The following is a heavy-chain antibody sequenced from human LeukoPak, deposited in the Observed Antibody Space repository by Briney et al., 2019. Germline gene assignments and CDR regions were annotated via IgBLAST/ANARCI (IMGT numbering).Heavy chain of an antibody. Sequence: SETLSLTCTVSGGSISSYYWTWIRQPPGKGLEWIGYIYYSGSTNYNPSLMSRVTISVDTSKNQFSLKLSSVTAADTAVYYCARGKRYGDNFDYWGQGTVVTVSS. V-gene: IGHV4-59*01. J-gene: IGHJ4*02. CDR2: IYYSGST. D-gene: IGHD4-17*01. CDR1: GGSISSYY. CDR3: ARGKRYGDNFDY.